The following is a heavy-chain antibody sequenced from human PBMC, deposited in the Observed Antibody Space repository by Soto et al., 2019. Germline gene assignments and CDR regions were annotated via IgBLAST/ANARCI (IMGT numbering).Heavy chain of an antibody. V-gene: IGHV4-4*07. CDR1: GGSINTFY. CDR3: AKEVSYSAYNFAQGIQLRSFVF. D-gene: IGHD5-12*01. J-gene: IGHJ4*02. CDR2: IFSSGST. Sequence: PSETLSLTCTVSGGSINTFYWSWVRQPAGKGLEWIGRIFSSGSTSFNPSLESRVAMSVDTAKNHFSLNLSSVTAADMAVYYCAKEVSYSAYNFAQGIQLRSFVFWGQGALVTV.